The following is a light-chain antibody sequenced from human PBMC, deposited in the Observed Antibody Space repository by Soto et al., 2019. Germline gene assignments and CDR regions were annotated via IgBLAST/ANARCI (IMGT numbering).Light chain of an antibody. CDR1: QSSGSNF. J-gene: IGKJ5*01. V-gene: IGKV3D-20*02. CDR2: ASS. Sequence: EIWLTQSPGTLSLSPGERATISCKTSQSSGSNFLAWYQQKPCQAPRLLICASSNRATGIPDSFSGSASGADFTLPIDRLETEDFAVYYCQQRSNWHPITFGQGTRLEIK. CDR3: QQRSNWHPIT.